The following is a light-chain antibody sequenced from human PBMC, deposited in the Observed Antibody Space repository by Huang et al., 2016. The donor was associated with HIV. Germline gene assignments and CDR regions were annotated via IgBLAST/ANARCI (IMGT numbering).Light chain of an antibody. CDR1: QSLVHSDGNTY. Sequence: VAMTQSPLSLPVTLGQPASISCRSSQSLVHSDGNTYLNWCQQRPGQSPRRLIYKVSRRDSGVPDRFSGSGSGTDFTLKISRVEAEDVGVYYCMQGTHWPTFGQGTKVEIK. V-gene: IGKV2-30*02. CDR2: KVS. J-gene: IGKJ1*01. CDR3: MQGTHWPT.